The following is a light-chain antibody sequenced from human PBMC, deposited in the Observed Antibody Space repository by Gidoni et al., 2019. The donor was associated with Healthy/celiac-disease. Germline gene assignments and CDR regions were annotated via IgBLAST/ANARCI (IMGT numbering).Light chain of an antibody. V-gene: IGLV1-44*01. CDR2: SNN. CDR3: AAWDDSLNCWV. Sequence: QSVLTQPPSASGPPGQRVTISCSGSSSTIESNTVNWYQQLPGTAPKLLIYSNNQRPSGVPDRFSGSKSGTSASLAISGLQSEDEADYYCAAWDDSLNCWVFGGGTKLTVL. J-gene: IGLJ3*02. CDR1: SSTIESNT.